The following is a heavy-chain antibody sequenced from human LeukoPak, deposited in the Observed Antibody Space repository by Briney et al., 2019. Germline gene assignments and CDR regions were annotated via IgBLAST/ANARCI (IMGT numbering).Heavy chain of an antibody. D-gene: IGHD3-10*02. CDR2: IYYSGST. CDR1: GGSISSSSYY. V-gene: IGHV4-39*07. Sequence: SETLSLTCTVSGGSISSSSYYWGWIRQPPGKGLEWIGSIYYSGSTYYNPSLKSRVTISVDTSKNQFSLKLSSVTAADTAVYYCARDSVLSHHYYYGMDVWGQGTTVTVSS. J-gene: IGHJ6*02. CDR3: ARDSVLSHHYYYGMDV.